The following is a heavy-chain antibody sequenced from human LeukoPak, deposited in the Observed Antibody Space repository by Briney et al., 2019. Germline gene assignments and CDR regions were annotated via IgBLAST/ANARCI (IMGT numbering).Heavy chain of an antibody. D-gene: IGHD3-22*01. CDR3: ARGKPYYYDSSGYYPRD. CDR2: IWYGGSNK. CDR1: GFTFSSYG. J-gene: IGHJ4*02. Sequence: GGSLRLSCAASGFTFSSYGMHWVRQAPGKGLEWVAVIWYGGSNKYYADSVKGRFTISRDNSKNTLYLQMNSLRAEDTAVYYCARGKPYYYDSSGYYPRDWGQGTLVTVSS. V-gene: IGHV3-33*01.